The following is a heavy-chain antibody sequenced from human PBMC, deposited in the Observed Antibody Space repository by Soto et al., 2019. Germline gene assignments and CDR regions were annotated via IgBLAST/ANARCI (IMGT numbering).Heavy chain of an antibody. J-gene: IGHJ4*02. V-gene: IGHV1-69*01. CDR3: ARDRGLVRYCGGDCYRGYFDY. CDR1: GGTFSSYA. Sequence: QVQLVQSGAEVKKPGSSVKVSCKASGGTFSSYAISWVRQAPGQGLEWMGGIIPIFGTANYAQKFQGRITVPADEARGTAYTELSTLTSEDTAVYYCARDRGLVRYCGGDCYRGYFDYWGQGTLVTVSS. D-gene: IGHD2-21*02. CDR2: IIPIFGTA.